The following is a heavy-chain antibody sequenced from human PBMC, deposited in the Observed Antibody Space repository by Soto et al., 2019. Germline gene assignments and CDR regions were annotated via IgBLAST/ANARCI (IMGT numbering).Heavy chain of an antibody. CDR3: ARRWGRTFDY. CDR1: GGSLSSYY. J-gene: IGHJ4*02. CDR2: IYYSGST. V-gene: IGHV4-59*08. D-gene: IGHD7-27*01. Sequence: ASETLSLPCTVSGGSLSSYYWSWIRQPPGKGLEWIGYIYYSGSTNYNPSLKSRVTISVDTSKNQFSLKLSSVTAADTAVYYCARRWGRTFDYWGQGTLVTVSS.